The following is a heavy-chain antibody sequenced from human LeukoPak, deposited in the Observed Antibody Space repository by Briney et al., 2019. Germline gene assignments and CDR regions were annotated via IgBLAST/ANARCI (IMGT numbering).Heavy chain of an antibody. CDR3: ARVPLEYSSSSGDFDY. CDR1: GGTFSSYA. D-gene: IGHD6-6*01. J-gene: IGHJ4*02. V-gene: IGHV1-69*04. CDR2: IIPILGIA. Sequence: ASVKVSCKASGGTFSSYAISWVRQAPGQGLEWMGRIIPILGIANYAQKFQGRVTITTDESTSTAYMELSSLRSEDTAVYYCARVPLEYSSSSGDFDYWGQGTLVTVSS.